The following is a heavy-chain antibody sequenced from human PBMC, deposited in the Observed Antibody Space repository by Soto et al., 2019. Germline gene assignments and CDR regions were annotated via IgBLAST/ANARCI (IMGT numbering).Heavy chain of an antibody. CDR3: ASVRGGYYYAMDV. CDR2: IYHSGST. D-gene: IGHD3-10*02. V-gene: IGHV4-4*02. Sequence: SETLSLTCAVSGGSIISSNWWSWVRQTPGKGLEWIGEIYHSGSTNYNPSLKSRVTISVDKSKNQFSLKLSSVTAADTAVYYCASVRGGYYYAMDVWGQGITVTVSS. CDR1: GGSIISSNW. J-gene: IGHJ6*02.